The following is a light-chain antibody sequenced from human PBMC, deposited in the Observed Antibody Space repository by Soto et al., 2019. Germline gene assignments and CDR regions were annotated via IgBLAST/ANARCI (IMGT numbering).Light chain of an antibody. CDR3: CSYAGSVV. CDR2: EGS. V-gene: IGLV2-23*01. J-gene: IGLJ2*01. Sequence: QSALTQPASVSGSPEQSITTSSTGTSIDVGSYTLGSWYQQHPAKAPKLLIYEGSKRPSGVSNRFSGSKSGNTASLTISGLQAEDEADYYCCSYAGSVVFGGGTKLTVL. CDR1: SIDVGSYTL.